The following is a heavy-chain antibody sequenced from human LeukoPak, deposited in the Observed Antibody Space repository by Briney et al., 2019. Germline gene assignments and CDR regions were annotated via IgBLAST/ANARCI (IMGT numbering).Heavy chain of an antibody. J-gene: IGHJ4*02. CDR3: AREDYGNVYFDY. CDR1: GFTFSSYA. V-gene: IGHV3-30-3*01. CDR2: TSYDESKK. D-gene: IGHD4-17*01. Sequence: GGSLRLSCAASGFTFSSYAMHWVRQAPGKGLEWVAITSYDESKKNYADSVKGRFTISRDNSKNTLYLQMNSLRVEDTAAYYCAREDYGNVYFDYWGQGTLVTVSS.